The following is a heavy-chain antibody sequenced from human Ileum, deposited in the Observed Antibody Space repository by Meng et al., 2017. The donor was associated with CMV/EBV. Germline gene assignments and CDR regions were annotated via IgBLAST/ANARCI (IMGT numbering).Heavy chain of an antibody. CDR2: ISYDGSNK. CDR3: ARDPSIKIFGVVTQDRGDEY. Sequence: GESLKISCAASGFTFSSYAMHWVRQAPGKGLEWVAVISYDGSNKYYADSVKGRFTISRDNSKNTLYLQMNSLRAEDTAVYYCARDPSIKIFGVVTQDRGDEYWGQGTLVTVSS. CDR1: GFTFSSYA. D-gene: IGHD3-3*01. J-gene: IGHJ4*02. V-gene: IGHV3-30*04.